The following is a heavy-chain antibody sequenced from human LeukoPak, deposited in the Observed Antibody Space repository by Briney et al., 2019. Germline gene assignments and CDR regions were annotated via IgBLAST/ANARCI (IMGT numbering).Heavy chain of an antibody. V-gene: IGHV3-49*04. CDR3: TRDPRTLVRGVLARSTNYYYYYYMDV. J-gene: IGHJ6*03. CDR1: GFTFGDFA. CDR2: IRSKAYGGTP. D-gene: IGHD3-10*01. Sequence: GGSLRLSYTASGFTFGDFAMSWVRQAPGKGLEWVGFIRSKAYGGTPEYAASVKGRFTISRDDSKSIAYLQMNSLKTGDTAVYFCTRDPRTLVRGVLARSTNYYYYYYMDVWGKGTTVTISS.